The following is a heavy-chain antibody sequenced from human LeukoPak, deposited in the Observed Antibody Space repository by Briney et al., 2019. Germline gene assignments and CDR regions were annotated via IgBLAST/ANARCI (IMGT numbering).Heavy chain of an antibody. J-gene: IGHJ1*01. CDR1: GFTFSSYW. D-gene: IGHD3-10*01. V-gene: IGHV3-74*01. Sequence: HAGGSLRLSCAASGFTFSSYWMHWVRRTPGKGLVWLSRIIGDGSSTNYAESVKGRFTISRDNAKNTVYLQMNSLRDEDTAVYYCLRGGGSGSYGYFQHWGQGTLVTVSS. CDR2: IIGDGSST. CDR3: LRGGGSGSYGYFQH.